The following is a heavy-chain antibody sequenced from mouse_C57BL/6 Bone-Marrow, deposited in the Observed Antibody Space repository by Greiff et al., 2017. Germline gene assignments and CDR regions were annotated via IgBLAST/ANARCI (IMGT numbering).Heavy chain of an antibody. CDR2: IYPRSGNT. V-gene: IGHV1-81*01. Sequence: VQLQESGAELARPGASVKLSCKASGYTFTSYGISWVKQRTGQGLEWIGEIYPRSGNTYYNEKFKGKATLTADKSSSTAYMELRSLTSEDSAVYFCARPTIVDWYYDVWGTGTTVTVSS. CDR3: ARPTIVDWYYDV. D-gene: IGHD2-12*01. J-gene: IGHJ1*03. CDR1: GYTFTSYG.